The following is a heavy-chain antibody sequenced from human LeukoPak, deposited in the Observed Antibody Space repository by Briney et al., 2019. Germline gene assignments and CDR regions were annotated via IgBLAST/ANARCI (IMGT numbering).Heavy chain of an antibody. J-gene: IGHJ6*03. CDR2: ISYDGSNK. D-gene: IGHD1-26*01. Sequence: GGSLRLSCAASGFTFSSYAMHWVRQAPGKGLEWVAVISYDGSNKYYADSVKGRFTISRDNSKNTLYLQMNSLRAEDTAVYYCAREGGYYFYYMDVWGKGTTVTVSS. CDR1: GFTFSSYA. V-gene: IGHV3-30*04. CDR3: AREGGYYFYYMDV.